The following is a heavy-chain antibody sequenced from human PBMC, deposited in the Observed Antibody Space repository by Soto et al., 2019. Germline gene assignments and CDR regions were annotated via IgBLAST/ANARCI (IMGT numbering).Heavy chain of an antibody. CDR3: PRGPRPTSIGTGDF. Sequence: GSLRLSCETSGFIFKMYWMHWVRQVPGQGPQWVARITDDGSTTYYAASVEGRFTISRDNAKNALYLQMTSLRPDDTAVYYCPRGPRPTSIGTGDFWGHVTLVPVSP. CDR2: ITDDGSTT. J-gene: IGHJ4*01. D-gene: IGHD3-10*01. V-gene: IGHV3-74*01. CDR1: GFIFKMYW.